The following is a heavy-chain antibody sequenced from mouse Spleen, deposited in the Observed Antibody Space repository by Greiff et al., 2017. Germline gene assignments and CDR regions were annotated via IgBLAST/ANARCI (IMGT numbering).Heavy chain of an antibody. CDR2: INSDGGST. CDR1: EYEFPSHD. V-gene: IGHV5-2*01. J-gene: IGHJ2*01. Sequence: EVHLVESGGGLVQPGESLTLSCESNEYEFPSHDMSWVRKTPEKRLELVAAINSDGGSTYYPDTMERRFIISRDNNKKTLYLQMSSLRSEDTAMYYCARHKTNTDPLIYYGSLDYWGQGTTLTVSS. CDR3: ARHKTNTDPLIYYGSLDY. D-gene: IGHD1-1*01.